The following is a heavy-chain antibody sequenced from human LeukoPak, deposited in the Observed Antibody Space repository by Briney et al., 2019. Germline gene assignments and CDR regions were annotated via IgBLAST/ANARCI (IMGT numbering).Heavy chain of an antibody. J-gene: IGHJ5*02. CDR1: GFTFSSYE. Sequence: PGGSLRLSCAASGFTFSSYEMNWVRQAPGKGLEWVSYISRSGSTIYYADSVKGRFTISRDNAKNSLYLQMNSLRAEDTAVYYCARSIVVVVAATRISWFDPWGQGTLVTVSS. CDR2: ISRSGSTI. CDR3: ARSIVVVVAATRISWFDP. D-gene: IGHD2-15*01. V-gene: IGHV3-48*03.